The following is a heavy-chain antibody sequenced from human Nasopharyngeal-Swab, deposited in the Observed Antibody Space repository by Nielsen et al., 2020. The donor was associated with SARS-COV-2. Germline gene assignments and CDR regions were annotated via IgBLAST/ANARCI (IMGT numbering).Heavy chain of an antibody. Sequence: SQPPSLTPVISGDSVASNRAAWHWIRQSPSRGLEWLGRAYYRSTWYLDYAVSVQGRISINPDTTKNLFSLHLNSVTLDDTAVYYCARGSHKSGWFWGRGTLVTVSS. D-gene: IGHD6-19*01. CDR1: GDSVASNRAA. CDR3: ARGSHKSGWF. J-gene: IGHJ4*02. CDR2: AYYRSTWYL. V-gene: IGHV6-1*01.